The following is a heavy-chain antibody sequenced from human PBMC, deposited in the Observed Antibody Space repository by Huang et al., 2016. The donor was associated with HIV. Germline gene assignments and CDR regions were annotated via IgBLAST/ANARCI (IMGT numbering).Heavy chain of an antibody. V-gene: IGHV1-69*13. J-gene: IGHJ4*02. CDR3: ARGAPDLDSHLDH. Sequence: QVQLVQSGAEVKKPGSSVKVSCKVSGGTFNNAISWVRQAPGQGLEWRGGIIPIVGTPNYALKFQGRVTITADESTSIAYMELSSLRSEDTAVYYCARGAPDLDSHLDHWGQGTLVTVSS. CDR1: GGTFNNA. CDR2: IIPIVGTP. D-gene: IGHD3-3*01.